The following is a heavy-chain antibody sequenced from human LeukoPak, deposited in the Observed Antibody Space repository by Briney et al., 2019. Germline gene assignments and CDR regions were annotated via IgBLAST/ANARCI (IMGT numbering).Heavy chain of an antibody. D-gene: IGHD2-2*01. Sequence: GGSLRLSCAASGFTFSDYYMSWIRQAPVKGLEWVSYISSSSSYTNYADSAKGRFTISRDNAKNSLYLQMNSLRAEDTAVYYCARDRRRKGYCSSTSCYVGSDYWGQGTLVTVSS. CDR3: ARDRRRKGYCSSTSCYVGSDY. CDR2: ISSSSSYT. V-gene: IGHV3-11*06. J-gene: IGHJ4*02. CDR1: GFTFSDYY.